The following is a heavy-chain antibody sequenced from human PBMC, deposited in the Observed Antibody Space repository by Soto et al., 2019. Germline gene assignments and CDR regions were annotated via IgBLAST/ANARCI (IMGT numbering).Heavy chain of an antibody. CDR1: GGSISSYY. Sequence: SETLSLTCTVSGGSISSYYWSWIRQPPGKGLEWIGYIYYSGSTNYNPSLKSRVTISVDTSKNQFSLKLSSVTAADTAVYYCARDRNYYYGMDVWGQGTTVTVS. CDR2: IYYSGST. CDR3: ARDRNYYYGMDV. V-gene: IGHV4-59*01. J-gene: IGHJ6*02.